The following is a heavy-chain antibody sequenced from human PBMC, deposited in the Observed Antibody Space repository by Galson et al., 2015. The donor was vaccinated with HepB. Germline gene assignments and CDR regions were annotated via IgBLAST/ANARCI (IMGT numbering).Heavy chain of an antibody. CDR3: SLNYFDSGGYFDY. V-gene: IGHV1-69*02. J-gene: IGHJ4*02. CDR1: GGTFNTYI. CDR2: IIPILGLP. D-gene: IGHD3-22*01. Sequence: SCKASGGTFNTYIISWVRQAPGQGLEWMGRIIPILGLPSYSQKFQGRLTITADTSTTTAYMELSGLRSEDTAVYCCSLNYFDSGGYFDYWGQGTLVSVSS.